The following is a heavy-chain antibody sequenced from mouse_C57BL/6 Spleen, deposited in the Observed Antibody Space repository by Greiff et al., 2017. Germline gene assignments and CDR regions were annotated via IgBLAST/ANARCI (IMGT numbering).Heavy chain of an antibody. CDR1: GYTFTEYT. J-gene: IGHJ4*01. V-gene: IGHV1-62-2*01. Sequence: VQLQQSGAELVKPGASVQLSCKASGYTFTEYTIHWVKQRSGQGLEWIGWFYPGSGSIKYNEKFKDKATLTADKSSSTVYMELSRLTSEDSAVYFWARHEGLHYYGSSENAMDYWGQGTSVTVAS. D-gene: IGHD1-1*01. CDR3: ARHEGLHYYGSSENAMDY. CDR2: FYPGSGSI.